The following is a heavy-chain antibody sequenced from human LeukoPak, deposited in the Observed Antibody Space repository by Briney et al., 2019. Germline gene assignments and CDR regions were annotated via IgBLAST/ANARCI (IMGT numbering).Heavy chain of an antibody. CDR1: GGTFSSYA. CDR2: IIPIFGTA. V-gene: IGHV1-69*13. D-gene: IGHD3-22*01. CDR3: ARVGPPHDSSGYYYEDWFDP. Sequence: ASVKVSCKASGGTFSSYAISWVRQAPGQGLEWMGGIIPIFGTANYAQKFQGRVTITADESTSTAYMELSSLRSEDTAVYYCARVGPPHDSSGYYYEDWFDPWGQGTLVTVSS. J-gene: IGHJ5*02.